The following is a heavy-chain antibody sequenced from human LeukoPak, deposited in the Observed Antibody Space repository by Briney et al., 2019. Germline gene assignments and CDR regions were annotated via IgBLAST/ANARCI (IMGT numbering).Heavy chain of an antibody. CDR3: TREPFAPFHKLFDY. CDR2: IRPSGGT. CDR1: GYTFTNYY. V-gene: IGHV1-46*01. D-gene: IGHD2/OR15-2a*01. J-gene: IGHJ4*02. Sequence: VASVKVSCKASGYTFTNYYMHWVRQAPGQGLEWMGLIRPSGGTSYAQKFQGRFTMTRDTSTSTVYMELSSLISEDTAVYYCTREPFAPFHKLFDYWGQGTLVTVSS.